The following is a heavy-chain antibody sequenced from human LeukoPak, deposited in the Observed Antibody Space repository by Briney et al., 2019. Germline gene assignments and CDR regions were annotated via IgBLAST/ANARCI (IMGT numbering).Heavy chain of an antibody. CDR2: IDPNSGDT. V-gene: IGHV1-2*02. CDR1: GYIFTGYY. CDR3: AKNDGNYDDS. Sequence: GASVKVSCKASGYIFTGYYVHWVRQAPGQGLERLGWIDPNSGDTDFAQNFQGRVTLTSDTSITTAYMELRSLRSDDTAVYYCAKNDGNYDDSWGQGSLVIVSS. D-gene: IGHD3-3*01. J-gene: IGHJ4*02.